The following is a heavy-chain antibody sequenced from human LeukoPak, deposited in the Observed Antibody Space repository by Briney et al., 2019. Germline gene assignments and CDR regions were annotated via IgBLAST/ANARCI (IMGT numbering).Heavy chain of an antibody. CDR3: TTRSGDFWSGFVN. CDR1: GNSLSELS. J-gene: IGHJ4*02. D-gene: IGHD3-3*01. CDR2: FDPEEAKM. V-gene: IGHV1-24*01. Sequence: ASVTVSGQVSGNSLSELSIQWLRQAPGTGLECLGGFDPEEAKMVYAQNFQGRVTMTEDTSTQTAYMELSGLSSDDTAVYYRTTRSGDFWSGFVNWGQGTLVTVSS.